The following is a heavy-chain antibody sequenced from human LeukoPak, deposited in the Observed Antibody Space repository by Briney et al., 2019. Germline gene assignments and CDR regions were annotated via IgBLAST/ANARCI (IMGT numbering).Heavy chain of an antibody. CDR1: GYTFTNYG. CDR3: ARDRYNSSWYLDY. CDR2: ISAHNGYT. Sequence: ASVKVSCKASGYTFTNYGISWVRQAPGQGLEWMGWISAHNGYTSYAQKLQGRVTMTTDTSTSTAYMELRSLRSDDTAVYYCARDRYNSSWYLDYWGQGTLVTVSS. J-gene: IGHJ4*02. V-gene: IGHV1-18*01. D-gene: IGHD6-13*01.